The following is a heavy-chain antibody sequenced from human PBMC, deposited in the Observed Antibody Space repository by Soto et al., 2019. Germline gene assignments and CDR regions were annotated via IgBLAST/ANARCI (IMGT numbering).Heavy chain of an antibody. CDR2: ISPGSRYP. V-gene: IGHV3-11*06. CDR3: VRGGGGPLFDP. J-gene: IGHJ5*02. D-gene: IGHD2-15*01. CDR1: GFTFGDSY. Sequence: GGSLRLSCAGSGFTFGDSYMSWIRQASGKGLEWLSYISPGSRYPAYADSVKGRFTISRDNAKRSLYLQMMSLTAEDTAIYYCVRGGGGPLFDPWCQGPMLTTSS.